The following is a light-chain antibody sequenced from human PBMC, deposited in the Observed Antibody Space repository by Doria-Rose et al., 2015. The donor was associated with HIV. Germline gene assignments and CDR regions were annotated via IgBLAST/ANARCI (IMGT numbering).Light chain of an antibody. CDR2: WAS. Sequence: DIQMTLSPESLGMSLGERATLNCKSNQSLLYTSKNYLAWYQQKPGQPPKLLIYWASTRQSGVPARFSGSGSGTDFTLTISSLEAEDVAVYYCQQYYDTPSFGPGTTVDIK. CDR3: QQYYDTPS. V-gene: IGKV4-1*01. CDR1: QSLLYTSKNY. J-gene: IGKJ3*01.